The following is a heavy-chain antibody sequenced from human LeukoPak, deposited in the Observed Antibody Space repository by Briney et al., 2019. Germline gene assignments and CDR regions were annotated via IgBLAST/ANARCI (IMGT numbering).Heavy chain of an antibody. Sequence: GGSLRLSCAASGFTFSSYSMNWVRQAPGKGLEWVSSISSSSSYIYYADSVKGRFTISRDNAKNSLYLQMNSLRAEDTAVYYCASYPSGYSYGYGYWGQGTLVTVSS. CDR1: GFTFSSYS. CDR2: ISSSSSYI. D-gene: IGHD5-18*01. CDR3: ASYPSGYSYGYGY. V-gene: IGHV3-21*01. J-gene: IGHJ4*02.